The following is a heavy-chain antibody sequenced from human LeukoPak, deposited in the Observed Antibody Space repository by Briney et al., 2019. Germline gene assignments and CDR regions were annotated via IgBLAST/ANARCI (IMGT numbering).Heavy chain of an antibody. Sequence: GGSLRLSCAASGFTFSSYAMHWVRQAPGKGLEWVAVISYDGSNKYYADSVKGRFTISRDNAKNSLYLQMNSLRAEDTAVYYCARDYYDSSGYYYGGYWGQGTLVTVSS. CDR1: GFTFSSYA. CDR3: ARDYYDSSGYYYGGY. CDR2: ISYDGSNK. V-gene: IGHV3-30-3*01. J-gene: IGHJ4*02. D-gene: IGHD3-22*01.